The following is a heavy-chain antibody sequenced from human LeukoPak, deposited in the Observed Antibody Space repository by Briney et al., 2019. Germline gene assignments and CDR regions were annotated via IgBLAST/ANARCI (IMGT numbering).Heavy chain of an antibody. Sequence: GGSLRLSCAASGFTVSSNYMSWVRQAPGKGLEWVSVIYSGGSTYYADSVKGRFTISRDNSKNTLYLQMNSLRAEDTAVYYCASANSRFGDVDYWGQGTLVTVSS. CDR3: ASANSRFGDVDY. V-gene: IGHV3-53*01. J-gene: IGHJ4*02. CDR2: IYSGGST. CDR1: GFTVSSNY. D-gene: IGHD3-10*01.